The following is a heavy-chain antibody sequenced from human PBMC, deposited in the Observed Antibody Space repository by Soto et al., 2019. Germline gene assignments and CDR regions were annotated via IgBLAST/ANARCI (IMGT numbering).Heavy chain of an antibody. CDR2: IYYSGST. Sequence: SENPSPPRTVSGGSLSRGRYYLGRIRPAPGKGLEWIGYIYYSGSTNYNPSLKSRVTISVDTSKNQFSLKLSSVTAADTAVYYCARVTTPGYSSGWVDYWGQGTLVTVSS. CDR3: ARVTTPGYSSGWVDY. D-gene: IGHD6-19*01. J-gene: IGHJ4*02. V-gene: IGHV4-61*01. CDR1: GGSLSRGRYY.